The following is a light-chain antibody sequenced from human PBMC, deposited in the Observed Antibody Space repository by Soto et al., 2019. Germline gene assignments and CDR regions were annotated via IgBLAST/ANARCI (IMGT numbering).Light chain of an antibody. CDR1: TSNIESHS. J-gene: IGLJ1*01. CDR3: VTWDDSRGGL. CDR2: TNN. V-gene: IGLV1-44*01. Sequence: QSVLTQPPSASGTPGQRIIISCSGSTSNIESHSVNWFQQVPGTAPKLLIKTNNQRPSGVPDRFSGSKSGASASLAISGLQSEDEATYYCVTWDDSRGGLFGTGTKLTVL.